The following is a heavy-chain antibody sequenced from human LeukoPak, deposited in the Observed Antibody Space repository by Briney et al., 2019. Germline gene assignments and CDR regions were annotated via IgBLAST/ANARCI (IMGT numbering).Heavy chain of an antibody. J-gene: IGHJ2*01. V-gene: IGHV4-59*12. D-gene: IGHD3-22*01. CDR1: GGSISSYY. Sequence: SETLSLTCTVSGGSISSYYWSWIRQPPGKGLEWIGYIYYSGSTYYNPSLKSRVTISVDTSKNQFSLKLSSVTAADTAVYYCASGYYDSSGLGFFDLWGRGTLVTVSS. CDR2: IYYSGST. CDR3: ASGYYDSSGLGFFDL.